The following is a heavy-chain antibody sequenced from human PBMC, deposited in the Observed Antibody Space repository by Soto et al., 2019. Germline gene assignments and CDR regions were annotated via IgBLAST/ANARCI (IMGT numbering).Heavy chain of an antibody. V-gene: IGHV1-69*13. CDR1: GCTFSSYA. Sequence: SVKVSCKASGCTFSSYAISWVRQAPGQGLEWMGGIIPIFGTANYAQKFQGRVTITADESTSTAYMELSSLRSEDTAVYYCARDTPRYSSSWFLDYWGQGTLVTVSS. CDR3: ARDTPRYSSSWFLDY. D-gene: IGHD6-13*01. CDR2: IIPIFGTA. J-gene: IGHJ4*02.